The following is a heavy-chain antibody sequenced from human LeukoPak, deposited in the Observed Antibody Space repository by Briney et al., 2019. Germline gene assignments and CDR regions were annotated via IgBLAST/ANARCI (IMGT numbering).Heavy chain of an antibody. CDR1: GFTSDDYT. CDR2: ISGSGGST. CDR3: AKVGSSSWKIDY. V-gene: IGHV3-23*01. J-gene: IGHJ4*02. Sequence: GGSLRLSCAASGFTSDDYTMHWVRQAPGKGLEWVSAISGSGGSTYCADSVKGRFTISRDNSKNTLYLQMNSLRAEDTAVYYCAKVGSSSWKIDYWGQGTLVTVSS. D-gene: IGHD6-13*01.